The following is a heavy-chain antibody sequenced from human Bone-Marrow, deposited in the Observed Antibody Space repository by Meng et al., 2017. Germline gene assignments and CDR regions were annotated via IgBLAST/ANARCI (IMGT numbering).Heavy chain of an antibody. V-gene: IGHV1-69*06. CDR2: VNPIFGTA. Sequence: QVDLVASGAELRNAGAPGEGSWQGSGWTFSNFAISWVGQAPGQGLEWVGGVNPIFGTANYAQKFQGRVTITADKSTSTAYMELSSLRSEDTAVYYCARGGYSYGLVGIFDYWGQGTLVTVSS. D-gene: IGHD5-18*01. CDR1: GWTFSNFA. J-gene: IGHJ4*02. CDR3: ARGGYSYGLVGIFDY.